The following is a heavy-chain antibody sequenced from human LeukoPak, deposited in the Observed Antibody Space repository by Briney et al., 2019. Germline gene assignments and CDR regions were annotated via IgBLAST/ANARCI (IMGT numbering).Heavy chain of an antibody. CDR3: ARGPVVPAANFDY. V-gene: IGHV4-59*08. CDR1: GDSISSYY. D-gene: IGHD2-2*01. J-gene: IGHJ4*02. CDR2: IYYTGST. Sequence: SETLSLTCTVSGDSISSYYWSWIRQPPGKELEWIGYIYYTGSTTYNPSPKSRVTISLDTSTKKFSLKLSSVTAADTAVYYCARGPVVPAANFDYWGQGALVTVSS.